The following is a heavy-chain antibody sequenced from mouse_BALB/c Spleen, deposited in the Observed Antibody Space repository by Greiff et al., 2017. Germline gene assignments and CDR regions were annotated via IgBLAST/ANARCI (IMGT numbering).Heavy chain of an antibody. CDR1: GFTFSSYA. D-gene: IGHD2-4*01. J-gene: IGHJ2*01. CDR3: ARRDYGDPCFDY. CDR2: ISSGGSYT. V-gene: IGHV5-9-3*01. Sequence: EVKLEESGGGLVKPGGSLKLSCAASGFTFSSYAMSWVRQTPEKRLEWVATISSGGSYTYYPDSVKGRFTISRDNAKNTLYLQMSSLRSEDTAMYYCARRDYGDPCFDYWGQGTTLTVSS.